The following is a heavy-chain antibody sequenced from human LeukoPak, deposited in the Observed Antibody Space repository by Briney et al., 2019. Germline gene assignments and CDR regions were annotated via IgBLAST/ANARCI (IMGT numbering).Heavy chain of an antibody. J-gene: IGHJ4*02. Sequence: SETLSLTCGVYGGSFRGYYWTWIRQPPGKGLEWIGGINSSGSTNYGPSLKSRVTMSVDTSKNQLSLKLTSVTAADTAVYYCVRGEMGARLKVWGQGTLVTVSS. CDR3: VRGEMGARLKV. D-gene: IGHD1-26*01. CDR2: INSSGST. CDR1: GGSFRGYY. V-gene: IGHV4-34*01.